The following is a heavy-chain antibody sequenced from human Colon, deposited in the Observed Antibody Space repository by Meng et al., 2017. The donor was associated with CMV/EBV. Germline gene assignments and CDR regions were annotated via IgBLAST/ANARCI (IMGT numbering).Heavy chain of an antibody. J-gene: IGHJ2*01. Sequence: SETLSLTCDVSGGSMSGYYWSWLRQPPGKELEWIGFIFDRGSVNYNPSLQSRLTMSADTSNNQFFLNLTSVSAADTAVYYCARGNDYWSGSVYYHYFDLWGRGT. CDR2: IFDRGSV. CDR3: ARGNDYWSGSVYYHYFDL. V-gene: IGHV4-59*01. CDR1: GGSMSGYY. D-gene: IGHD3-3*01.